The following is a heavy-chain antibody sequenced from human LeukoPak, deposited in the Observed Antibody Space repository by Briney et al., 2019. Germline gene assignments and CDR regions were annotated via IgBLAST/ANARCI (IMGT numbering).Heavy chain of an antibody. D-gene: IGHD3-10*01. CDR1: GYTFTGYY. CDR3: ARDSYYGSGIRYYYYYMDV. J-gene: IGHJ6*03. V-gene: IGHV1-2*02. Sequence: ASVKVSCKASGYTFTGYYMHWVRQAPGQGLEWMGWINPNSGGTNYAQKFQGRVTMTRDTSISTAYMELSRLRSDDTAVYYCARDSYYGSGIRYYYYYMDVWGKGTTVTVSS. CDR2: INPNSGGT.